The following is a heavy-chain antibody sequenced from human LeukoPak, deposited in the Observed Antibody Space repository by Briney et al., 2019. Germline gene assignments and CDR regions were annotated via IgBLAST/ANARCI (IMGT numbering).Heavy chain of an antibody. J-gene: IGHJ6*02. CDR2: IYYSGST. V-gene: IGHV4-61*05. D-gene: IGHD3-10*01. CDR1: GGSISSTSNY. Sequence: SETLSLTCSVSGGSISSTSNYWGWIRQPPGKGLEWIGYIYYSGSTNYNPSLKSRVTISVDTSKNQFSLNLSSLTAADTAVYYCARVGGQNYYYYGMDVWGQGTTVTVSS. CDR3: ARVGGQNYYYYGMDV.